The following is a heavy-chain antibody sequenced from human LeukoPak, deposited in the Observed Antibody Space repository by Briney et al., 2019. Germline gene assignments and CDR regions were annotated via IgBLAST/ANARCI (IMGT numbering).Heavy chain of an antibody. CDR2: IIPIFGTA. CDR1: GGTFSSYA. J-gene: IGHJ4*02. Sequence: SVKVSCKASGGTFSSYAISWVRQAPGQGLEWMGRIIPIFGTANYAQKFQGRVTITTDESTSTAYMELSSLRSEDTAVYYCAKDLYGDYYLDCWGQGTLVTVSS. D-gene: IGHD4-17*01. V-gene: IGHV1-69*05. CDR3: AKDLYGDYYLDC.